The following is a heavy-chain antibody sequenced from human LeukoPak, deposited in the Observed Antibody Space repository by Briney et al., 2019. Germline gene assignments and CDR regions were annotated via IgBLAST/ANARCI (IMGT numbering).Heavy chain of an antibody. CDR3: ARVGKGYCSGGSCYYFDY. CDR1: GGTFSSYA. V-gene: IGHV1-69*01. D-gene: IGHD2-15*01. J-gene: IGHJ4*02. Sequence: GSSVQVSCKASGGTFSSYAISWVRPAPGQGLEWMGGIIPIFGTANYAQKFQGRVTITADESTSTAYMELSSLRSEDTAVYYCARVGKGYCSGGSCYYFDYWGQGTLVTVSS. CDR2: IIPIFGTA.